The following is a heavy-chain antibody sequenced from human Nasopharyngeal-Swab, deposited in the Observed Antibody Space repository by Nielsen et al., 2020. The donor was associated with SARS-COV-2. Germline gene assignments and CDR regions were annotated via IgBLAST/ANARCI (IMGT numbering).Heavy chain of an antibody. CDR2: IRSKAYGGTT. Sequence: GGSLRLSCTASGFTFGDYAMSWVRQAPGKGLEWVGFIRSKAYGGTTEYAASVKGRFTISRDDSKSIAYLQMNSLKTEDTAVYYCTRAMVRGAPNWFDPGAREPWSPSPQ. J-gene: IGHJ5*02. CDR1: GFTFGDYA. V-gene: IGHV3-49*04. D-gene: IGHD3-10*01. CDR3: TRAMVRGAPNWFDP.